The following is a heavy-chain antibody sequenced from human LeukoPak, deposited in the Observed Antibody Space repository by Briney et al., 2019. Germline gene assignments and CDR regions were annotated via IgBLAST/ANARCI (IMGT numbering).Heavy chain of an antibody. Sequence: GESLKISCKASGYSFTSYWIGWVRQMPGKGLEWMGIIYPGDSDPRYSPSFQGQVTISADTSISTAYLQWRSLKASDSAMYYCVRHGLGSSWFGFDYWGQGTLVTVSS. CDR3: VRHGLGSSWFGFDY. V-gene: IGHV5-51*01. CDR1: GYSFTSYW. J-gene: IGHJ4*02. D-gene: IGHD6-13*01. CDR2: IYPGDSDP.